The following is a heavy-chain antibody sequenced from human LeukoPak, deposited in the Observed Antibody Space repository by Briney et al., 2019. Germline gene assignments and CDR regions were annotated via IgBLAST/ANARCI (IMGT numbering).Heavy chain of an antibody. D-gene: IGHD6-19*01. Sequence: PGGSLRLSCAASGFTYSSYAMSWVRQAPGKGLEWVSAISGSGGSTYYADSVKGRFTISRDNSKNTLYLQMNSLRAEDTAVYYCLIAVAGTTHDYWGQGTLVTVSS. CDR3: LIAVAGTTHDY. CDR1: GFTYSSYA. J-gene: IGHJ4*02. V-gene: IGHV3-23*01. CDR2: ISGSGGST.